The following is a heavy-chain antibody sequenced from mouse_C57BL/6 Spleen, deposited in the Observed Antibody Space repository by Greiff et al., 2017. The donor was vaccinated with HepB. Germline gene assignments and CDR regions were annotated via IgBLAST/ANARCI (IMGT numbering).Heavy chain of an antibody. CDR1: GYTFTSYG. Sequence: QVQLLQSGAELARPGASVKLSCKASGYTFTSYGISWVKERTGQGLEWIGTIYPRSGNTYYTEKFKGKDTLTADKSSNTAYMELRSLTSEDSAVYFCYGWSHWGQGTLVTVSA. CDR2: IYPRSGNT. D-gene: IGHD2-2*01. V-gene: IGHV1-81*01. J-gene: IGHJ3*01. CDR3: YGWSH.